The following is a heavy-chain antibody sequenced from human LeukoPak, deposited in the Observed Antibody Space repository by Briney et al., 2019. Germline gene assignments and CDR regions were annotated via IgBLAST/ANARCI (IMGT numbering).Heavy chain of an antibody. J-gene: IGHJ6*03. CDR3: AREGQWLVRGYYYMDV. V-gene: IGHV4-4*07. D-gene: IGHD6-19*01. CDR2: IYTSGST. Sequence: SETLSLTRTVSGGSISSYYWSWIRQPAGKGLEWIGRIYTSGSTNYNPSLKSRVTMSVDTSKNQFSLKLSSVTAADTAVYYCAREGQWLVRGYYYMDVWGKGTTVTVSS. CDR1: GGSISSYY.